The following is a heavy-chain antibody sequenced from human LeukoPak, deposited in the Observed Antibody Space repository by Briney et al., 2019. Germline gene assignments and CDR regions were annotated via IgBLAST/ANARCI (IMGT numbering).Heavy chain of an antibody. CDR1: GGSINSNSFY. J-gene: IGHJ4*02. Sequence: SETLSLTCTVSGGSINSNSFYWGWIRHPPGKELEWIGSIYFTGSTYYNPSLKSRVIISVDTSKNQFSLKLSSVTAADTAVYYCAREGDHTFDYWGQGTLVTVSS. V-gene: IGHV4-39*07. CDR2: IYFTGST. D-gene: IGHD3-16*01. CDR3: AREGDHTFDY.